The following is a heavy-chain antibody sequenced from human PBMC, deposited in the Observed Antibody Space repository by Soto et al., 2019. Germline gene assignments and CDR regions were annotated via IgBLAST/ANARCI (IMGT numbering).Heavy chain of an antibody. Sequence: SETLSLTCTVSGGSISSSSYYWGWIRQPPGKGLEWIGSIYYSGSTYYNPSLKSRVTISVDTSKNQFSLKLGSVTAADTAVYYCARGKVRGSSSWSDYYYMDVWGKGTTVTVSS. CDR2: IYYSGST. D-gene: IGHD6-13*01. V-gene: IGHV4-39*01. CDR1: GGSISSSSYY. CDR3: ARGKVRGSSSWSDYYYMDV. J-gene: IGHJ6*03.